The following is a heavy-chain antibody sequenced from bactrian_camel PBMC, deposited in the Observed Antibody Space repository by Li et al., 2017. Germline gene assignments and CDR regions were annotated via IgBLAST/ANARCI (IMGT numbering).Heavy chain of an antibody. CDR3: LGTYGAS. CDR2: ISWSGDTT. J-gene: IGHJ4*01. CDR1: GLTFSAYY. Sequence: DVQLVESGGGLVQPGGSLRLVCAASGLTFSAYYMTWVRQAPGKGLEWVSDISWSGDTTNYADSVKGRFTISRDNAKNTLYLQLNSLKTEDTALYYCLGTYGASWGQGTQVTVS. V-gene: IGHV3-1*01. D-gene: IGHD6*01.